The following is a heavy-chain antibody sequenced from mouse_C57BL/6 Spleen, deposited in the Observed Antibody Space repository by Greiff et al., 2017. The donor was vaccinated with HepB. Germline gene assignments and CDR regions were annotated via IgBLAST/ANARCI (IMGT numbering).Heavy chain of an antibody. J-gene: IGHJ2*01. CDR2: INPSTGGT. CDR1: GYSFTGYY. Sequence: VQLKQSGPELVKPGASVKISCKASGYSFTGYYMNWVKQSPEKSLEWIGEINPSTGGTTYNQKFKAKATLTVDKSSSTAYMQLKSLTSEDSAVYYCARWYEGYFYYWGKGTTLTVAS. CDR3: ARWYEGYFYY. D-gene: IGHD1-1*02. V-gene: IGHV1-42*01.